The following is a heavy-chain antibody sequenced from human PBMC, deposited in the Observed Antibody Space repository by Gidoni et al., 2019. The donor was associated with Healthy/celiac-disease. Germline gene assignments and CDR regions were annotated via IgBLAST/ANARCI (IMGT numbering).Heavy chain of an antibody. Sequence: QVQLVESGGGVVQPGRSLRLSCAASGFTFSSSGMHWVRQAPGKGLEWVAVIGYDGSNKYYADSVKGRFTISRDNSKNTLYLQMNSLRAEDTAVYYCARDEVIEYTAMPIGYGMDVWGQGTTVTVSS. CDR3: ARDEVIEYTAMPIGYGMDV. V-gene: IGHV3-33*01. CDR1: GFTFSSSG. D-gene: IGHD5-18*01. CDR2: IGYDGSNK. J-gene: IGHJ6*02.